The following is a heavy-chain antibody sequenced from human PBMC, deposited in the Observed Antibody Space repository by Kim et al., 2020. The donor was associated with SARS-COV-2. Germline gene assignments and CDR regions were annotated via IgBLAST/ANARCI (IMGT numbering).Heavy chain of an antibody. CDR3: ARDLIPSMVRGVIVRVCGMDV. V-gene: IGHV1-2*06. Sequence: ASVKVSCKASGYTFTGYYMHWVRQAPGQGLEWMGRINPNSGGTNYAQKFQGRVTMTRDTSISTAYMELSRLRSDDTAVYYCARDLIPSMVRGVIVRVCGMDVWGQGTTVTVSS. CDR1: GYTFTGYY. CDR2: INPNSGGT. J-gene: IGHJ6*02. D-gene: IGHD3-10*01.